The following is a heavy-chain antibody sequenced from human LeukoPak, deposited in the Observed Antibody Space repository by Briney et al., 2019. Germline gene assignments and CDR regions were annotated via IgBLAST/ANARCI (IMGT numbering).Heavy chain of an antibody. Sequence: GGSLRLSCAASGFTFSSYAMSWVRQAPGKGLEWVSAISGSGGSTYYADSVKGRFTISRDNSKNTLYLQMNSLRAEDTAVYYCAKDRSRHYQPYDAFDIWGQGTMVTVSS. V-gene: IGHV3-23*01. J-gene: IGHJ3*02. D-gene: IGHD2-2*01. CDR1: GFTFSSYA. CDR2: ISGSGGST. CDR3: AKDRSRHYQPYDAFDI.